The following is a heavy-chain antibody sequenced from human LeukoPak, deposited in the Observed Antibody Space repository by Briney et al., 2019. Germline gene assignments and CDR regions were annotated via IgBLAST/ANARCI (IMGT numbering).Heavy chain of an antibody. CDR2: INHSGST. J-gene: IGHJ4*02. D-gene: IGHD3-10*01. V-gene: IGHV4-34*01. CDR3: ARGPNVLLWFGELPPFDY. Sequence: SETLSLTCAVYGGSFSGYYWSWIRQPPGKGLEWIGEINHSGSTNYNPSLKSRVTISVDTSKNQFSLKLSSVTAAHTAVYYCARGPNVLLWFGELPPFDYWGQGTLVTVSS. CDR1: GGSFSGYY.